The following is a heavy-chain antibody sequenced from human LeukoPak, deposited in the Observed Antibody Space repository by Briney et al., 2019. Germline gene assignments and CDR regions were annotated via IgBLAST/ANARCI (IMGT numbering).Heavy chain of an antibody. CDR1: GGSLGREF. J-gene: IGHJ3*02. CDR2: IYDIGTT. D-gene: IGHD3-10*01. Sequence: PSETLSLTCTVSGGSLGREFWTWIRQPPGKGLEWIGYIYDIGTTNYNPSLKSRVTIFVDTSRNQFPLNLTSVTAADTAVYYCARLYGSGPRGAFDIWGQGTLVTVSS. CDR3: ARLYGSGPRGAFDI. V-gene: IGHV4-59*08.